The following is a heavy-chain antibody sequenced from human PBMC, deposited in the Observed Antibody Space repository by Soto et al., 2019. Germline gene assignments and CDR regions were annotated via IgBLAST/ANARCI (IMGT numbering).Heavy chain of an antibody. J-gene: IGHJ4*02. Sequence: QLQLQESGPGLVKPSETLFLTCTVSGGSISSSSYYWGWIRQPPGKGLEWIGSIYYSGSTYYNPSLKSRVTISVDTSKNQFSLKLSSVTAADTAVYYCARRLGELSFDYWGQGTLVTVSS. CDR2: IYYSGST. D-gene: IGHD3-16*02. CDR1: GGSISSSSYY. V-gene: IGHV4-39*01. CDR3: ARRLGELSFDY.